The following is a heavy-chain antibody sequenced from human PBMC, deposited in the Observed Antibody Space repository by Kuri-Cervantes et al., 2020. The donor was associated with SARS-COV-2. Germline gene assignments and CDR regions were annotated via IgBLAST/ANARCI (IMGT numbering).Heavy chain of an antibody. CDR1: GFTFSSSA. J-gene: IGHJ4*02. V-gene: IGHV3-23*01. Sequence: GESLKISCAASGFTFSSSAMSWVRQAPGKGLEWVSAISGYGDITHYADSVKGRFTIPRDNSKNTLYLQMNSLRAEDTAVYYCAKDGSTSGSYAYWGQGTLVTVSS. CDR2: ISGYGDIT. CDR3: AKDGSTSGSYAY. D-gene: IGHD1-26*01.